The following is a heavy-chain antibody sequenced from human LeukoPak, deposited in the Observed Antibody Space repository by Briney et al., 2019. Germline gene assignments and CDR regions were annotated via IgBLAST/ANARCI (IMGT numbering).Heavy chain of an antibody. CDR1: GFTFSSYW. CDR2: INSDGSST. Sequence: PGGSLRLSCAASGFTFSSYWMHWVRQAPGKGLVWVSRINSDGSSTSYADSVKGRFIISRDNSKNTLYLQINSLSAEDTAVYYCARDGAAAAPEIYNYYYLDVWGKGTTVTVSS. CDR3: ARDGAAAAPEIYNYYYLDV. J-gene: IGHJ6*03. V-gene: IGHV3-74*01. D-gene: IGHD6-13*01.